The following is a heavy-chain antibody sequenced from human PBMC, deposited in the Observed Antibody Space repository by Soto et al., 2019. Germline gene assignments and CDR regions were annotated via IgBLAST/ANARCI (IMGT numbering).Heavy chain of an antibody. CDR3: ARDCSTTSCSGSGMDV. D-gene: IGHD2-2*01. V-gene: IGHV4-31*03. J-gene: IGHJ6*02. CDR1: GGSISSGGYY. CDR2: IYYSGST. Sequence: QVQLQEAGPGLVKPSQTLSLTCTVSGGSISSGGYYWSWIRQHPGKGLELIGDIYYSGSTNYNPSLKSRVTISIDTSKNKFSLKLSSVTAADTAVYFCARDCSTTSCSGSGMDVWGQGTTVTVSS.